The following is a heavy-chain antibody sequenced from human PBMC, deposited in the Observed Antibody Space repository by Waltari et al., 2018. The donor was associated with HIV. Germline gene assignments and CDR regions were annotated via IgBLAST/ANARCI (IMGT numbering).Heavy chain of an antibody. J-gene: IGHJ4*02. D-gene: IGHD2-15*01. CDR2: IDYSGST. CDR3: ASAAQGSLIDY. CDR1: GGSISSYY. Sequence: QVQLQESGPGLVKPSETLSLTCTVSGGSISSYYWSWIRQPPGKVLEWIGYIDYSGSTNCNPSCTSLVTISVDTSKNQFSLKLSSVTAADTAVYYCASAAQGSLIDYWGQGTLVTVSS. V-gene: IGHV4-59*01.